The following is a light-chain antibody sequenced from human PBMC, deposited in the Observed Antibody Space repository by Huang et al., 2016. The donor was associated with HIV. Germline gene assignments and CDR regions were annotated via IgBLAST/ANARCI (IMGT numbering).Light chain of an antibody. CDR1: QSLSIN. CDR3: QQRSNSIT. V-gene: IGKV3-11*01. J-gene: IGKJ5*01. CDR2: DTS. Sequence: EIVLTQSPATLSLSPGDRASLSWRASQSLSINFAWYQQKPGQAPRLFIYDTSHRATGIPARFSGSGSGTDFTLTISNLEPEDSEVYYCQQRSNSITFGQGTRLEIK.